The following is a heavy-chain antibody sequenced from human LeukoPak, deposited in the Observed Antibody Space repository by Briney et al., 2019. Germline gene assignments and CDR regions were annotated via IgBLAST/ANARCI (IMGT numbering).Heavy chain of an antibody. CDR1: GYIFTDYY. V-gene: IGHV1-2*02. Sequence: GASVKVSCKASGYIFTDYYMHWVRQAPGQGLEWMGWINPNGGGTKYAQNFQGTVTMTRDTSISTVYMDLNRLTSDDTAVYYCAREVRDAFDIWGQGTMVTVSS. CDR3: AREVRDAFDI. CDR2: INPNGGGT. J-gene: IGHJ3*02.